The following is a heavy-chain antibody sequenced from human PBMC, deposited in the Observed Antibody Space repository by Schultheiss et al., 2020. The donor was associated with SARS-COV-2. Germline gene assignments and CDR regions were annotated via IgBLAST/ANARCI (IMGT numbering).Heavy chain of an antibody. J-gene: IGHJ3*02. CDR1: GYTFTGYY. V-gene: IGHV1-2*02. CDR2: INPNSGGT. CDR3: TRHVRGEAAFDI. D-gene: IGHD2-21*01. Sequence: ASVKVSCKASGYTFTGYYMHWVRQAPGQGLEWMGWINPNSGGTNYAQKFQGRVTMTRDTSISTAYMELSSLRSEDTAVYYCTRHVRGEAAFDIWGQGTMVTVSS.